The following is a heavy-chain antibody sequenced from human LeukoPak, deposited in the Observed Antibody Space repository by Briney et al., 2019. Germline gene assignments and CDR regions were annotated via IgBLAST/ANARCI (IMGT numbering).Heavy chain of an antibody. CDR1: GYSFTSYW. Sequence: GESLKISCKGSGYSFTSYWIGWVRQMPGKGLEWMGIIYPGDSDTRYSPSFQGQVTISADKSISTAYLQWSSLKAPDTAMYYCARHAGYSYGTGPYYYYGMDVWGQGTTVTVSS. J-gene: IGHJ6*02. V-gene: IGHV5-51*01. CDR3: ARHAGYSYGTGPYYYYGMDV. CDR2: IYPGDSDT. D-gene: IGHD5-18*01.